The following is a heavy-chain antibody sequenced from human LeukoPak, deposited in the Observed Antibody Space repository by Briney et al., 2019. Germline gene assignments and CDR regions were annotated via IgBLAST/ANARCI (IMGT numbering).Heavy chain of an antibody. V-gene: IGHV3-9*01. CDR2: ISWNSGSL. D-gene: IGHD2-2*01. Sequence: GWSLRLSCAASGFTLDDHAMHWVRQAPGKGLEWVSGISWNSGSLGYADSVKGRFTISRDNAKNSLYLQMNSLRAEDTAVYYCAMRRYCSSTSCYPFDYWGQGTLVTVSS. CDR1: GFTLDDHA. J-gene: IGHJ4*02. CDR3: AMRRYCSSTSCYPFDY.